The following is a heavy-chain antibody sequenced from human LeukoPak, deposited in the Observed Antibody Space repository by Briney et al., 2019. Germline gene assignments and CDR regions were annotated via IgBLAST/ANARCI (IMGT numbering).Heavy chain of an antibody. CDR1: GGSISSYY. Sequence: KSSETLSLTCTVSGGSISSYYWSWIRQPAGKGLEWIGHVDYSGSTNYSPSLESRVTISIDMSKNQFSLKLRSVTSADTAVYYCARDRGYYYGGAFDVWGQGTIITVSS. CDR2: VDYSGST. J-gene: IGHJ3*01. V-gene: IGHV4-59*01. CDR3: ARDRGYYYGGAFDV. D-gene: IGHD3-22*01.